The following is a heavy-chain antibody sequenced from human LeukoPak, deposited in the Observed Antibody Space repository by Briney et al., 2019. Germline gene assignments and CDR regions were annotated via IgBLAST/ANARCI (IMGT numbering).Heavy chain of an antibody. CDR2: INPNSGGT. V-gene: IGHV1-2*02. CDR3: VAEPLPGGMDV. D-gene: IGHD1-14*01. J-gene: IGHJ6*02. Sequence: GASVKVSCKAPGHTFTGYYMHWVRQAPGQGLEWMGWINPNSGGTNYAQKFQGRVTMTRDTSISTAYMELSRLRSDDTAVYYCVAEPLPGGMDVWGQGTTVTVSS. CDR1: GHTFTGYY.